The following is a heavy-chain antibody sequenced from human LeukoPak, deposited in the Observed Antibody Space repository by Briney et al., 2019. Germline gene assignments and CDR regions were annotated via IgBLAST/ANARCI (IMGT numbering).Heavy chain of an antibody. V-gene: IGHV3-21*04. J-gene: IGHJ4*02. Sequence: GGSLRLSCAASGFTFSSYSMNWVRQAPGKGLEWVSSISSSSSYIYYADSVKGRFTISRDNAKNTLYLQMNSLRAEDTAIYYCARAMMVVANLWGVFDYWGQGALVTVSS. CDR1: GFTFSSYS. D-gene: IGHD3-22*01. CDR2: ISSSSSYI. CDR3: ARAMMVVANLWGVFDY.